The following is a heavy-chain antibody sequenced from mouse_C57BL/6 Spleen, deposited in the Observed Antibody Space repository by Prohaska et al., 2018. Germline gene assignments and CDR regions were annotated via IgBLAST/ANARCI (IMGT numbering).Heavy chain of an antibody. CDR3: ASWGYPWFAY. D-gene: IGHD2-2*01. CDR2: T. J-gene: IGHJ3*01. Sequence: TYYNEKFKGKATLTADKSSSTAYMELRRLTSEDSAVYFCASWGYPWFAYWGQATLVTVSA. V-gene: IGHV1-81*01.